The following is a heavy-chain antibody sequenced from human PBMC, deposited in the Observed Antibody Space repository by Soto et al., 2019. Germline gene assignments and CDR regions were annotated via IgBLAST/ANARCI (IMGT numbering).Heavy chain of an antibody. D-gene: IGHD3-22*01. J-gene: IGHJ6*02. CDR2: IYYSGST. V-gene: IGHV4-30-4*01. CDR3: ARVGSYYYDSSGYRKNYGMDV. CDR1: GGSIISGDYY. Sequence: PSETLSLTCTVSGGSIISGDYYFICIRQPPWNGLELIGYIYYSGSTYYNPSLKSRVTISVDTSKNQFSLKLSSVTAADTAVYYCARVGSYYYDSSGYRKNYGMDVWGQGTTVTVSS.